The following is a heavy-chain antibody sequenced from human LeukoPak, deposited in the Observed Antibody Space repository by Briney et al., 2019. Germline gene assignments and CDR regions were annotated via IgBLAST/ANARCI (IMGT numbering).Heavy chain of an antibody. D-gene: IGHD5-18*01. J-gene: IGHJ2*01. Sequence: SVKVSCKASGGTFSSSAISWVRQAPGQGLEWMGGIIPIFGTANYAQKFQGRVTITADESTSTAYMELSSLRSEDTAVYYCARSYTAMAKAWYFDLWGRGTLVTVSS. CDR1: GGTFSSSA. CDR3: ARSYTAMAKAWYFDL. CDR2: IIPIFGTA. V-gene: IGHV1-69*13.